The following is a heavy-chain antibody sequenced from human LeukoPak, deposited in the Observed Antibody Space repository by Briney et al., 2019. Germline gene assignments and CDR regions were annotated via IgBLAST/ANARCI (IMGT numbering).Heavy chain of an antibody. CDR3: AKDRVQIATYYFDY. J-gene: IGHJ4*02. CDR1: GFTFSSYA. CDR2: ISYDGRDK. D-gene: IGHD2/OR15-2a*01. Sequence: GGSLILSCAASGFTFSSYAIHWVRQAPGKGPEWVAVISYDGRDKHRADSVKGRFTISRDNSENTLYLQMDSLRPEDTAVYFCAKDRVQIATYYFDYWGQGTPVTVSS. V-gene: IGHV3-30*04.